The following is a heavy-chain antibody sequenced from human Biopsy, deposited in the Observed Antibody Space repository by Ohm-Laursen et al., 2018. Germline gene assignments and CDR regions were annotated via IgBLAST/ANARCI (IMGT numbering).Heavy chain of an antibody. Sequence: TLSLTCRVSGGSIISYYWTWIPQPPGKGLEWIGHVYNGGITNYNPSLKSRVTISKDTSKNQFSLQVNSVTAADTAVYYCARTPRDSFWSGSYKRGLWFDPWGQGTLVIVSS. CDR2: VYNGGIT. J-gene: IGHJ5*02. CDR1: GGSIISYY. D-gene: IGHD3-3*01. CDR3: ARTPRDSFWSGSYKRGLWFDP. V-gene: IGHV4-59*01.